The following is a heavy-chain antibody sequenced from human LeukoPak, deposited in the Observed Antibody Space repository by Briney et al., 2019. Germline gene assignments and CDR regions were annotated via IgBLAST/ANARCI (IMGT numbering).Heavy chain of an antibody. V-gene: IGHV3-23*01. J-gene: IGHJ4*02. CDR3: AKDGVVKTSSPYYFDF. D-gene: IGHD2-15*01. Sequence: GGSLRLSCAASAFTFSNYAMTWVRQAPGEGLEWVSSISGIVSSTYYADSVKGRFTISRDNSKNTLYLQMNSLRAEETAVYYCAKDGVVKTSSPYYFDFWGQGTLVTVSS. CDR2: ISGIVSST. CDR1: AFTFSNYA.